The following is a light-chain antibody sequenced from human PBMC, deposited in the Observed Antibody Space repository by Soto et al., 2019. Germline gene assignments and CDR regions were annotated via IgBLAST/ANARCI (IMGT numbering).Light chain of an antibody. CDR1: RSIGDF. V-gene: IGKV1-39*01. Sequence: DIQMTQSPSSLSAFIGDRVTITCRASRSIGDFLSWYQHPPGRTPKLLIYESSKLHSGVPSRFSGSGSGTHFTLSISGLQPGDFATYYCQQGFSTPQSFGQGTKLMIK. CDR2: ESS. J-gene: IGKJ2*03. CDR3: QQGFSTPQS.